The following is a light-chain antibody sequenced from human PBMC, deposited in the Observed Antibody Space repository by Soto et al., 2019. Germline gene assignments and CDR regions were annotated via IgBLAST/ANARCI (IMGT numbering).Light chain of an antibody. CDR1: QSVLYSSNNKNY. V-gene: IGKV4-1*01. CDR3: HQYYSVPLT. Sequence: DIVMTQSPDSLAVSLGERATINCKSSQSVLYSSNNKNYLAWYQQKPGQPPKLLIYWASTRESGVPDRFSGSGSGTDFTLTISSXQAEDVAVYYCHQYYSVPLTFGGGTKVDIK. CDR2: WAS. J-gene: IGKJ4*01.